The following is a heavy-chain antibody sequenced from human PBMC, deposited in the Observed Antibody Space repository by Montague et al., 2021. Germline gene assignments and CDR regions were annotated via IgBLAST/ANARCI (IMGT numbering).Heavy chain of an antibody. CDR1: GASITSHIYY. CDR2: IYNSGNS. V-gene: IGHV4-39*07. D-gene: IGHD6-13*01. CDR3: ARVFSSWYVGWFDP. Sequence: SETLSLTCTVSGASITSHIYYWGWIRQPPGKGLEWIGRIYNSGNSFYQPSLKSRITMAVDTSKNQFSLKLSSVTAADTAIYYCARVFSSWYVGWFDPWGQGTLVTVSS. J-gene: IGHJ5*02.